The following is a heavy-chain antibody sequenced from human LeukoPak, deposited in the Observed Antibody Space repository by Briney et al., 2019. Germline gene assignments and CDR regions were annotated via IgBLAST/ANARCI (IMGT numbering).Heavy chain of an antibody. CDR3: ARENYGDYDFDY. CDR2: ISGSGGST. J-gene: IGHJ4*02. D-gene: IGHD4-17*01. Sequence: GGSLRLSCAASGFTFSSYAMSWVRQAPGKGLEWVSAISGSGGSTYYADSVKGRFTISRDNAKNSLYLQMNSLRAEDTAVYYCARENYGDYDFDYWGQGTLVTVSS. CDR1: GFTFSSYA. V-gene: IGHV3-23*01.